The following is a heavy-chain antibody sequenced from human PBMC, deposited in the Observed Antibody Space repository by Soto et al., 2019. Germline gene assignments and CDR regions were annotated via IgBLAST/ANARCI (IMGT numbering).Heavy chain of an antibody. CDR3: ARQETRNYYYYGMDV. J-gene: IGHJ6*02. CDR2: IIPVFGPA. CDR1: GGAFSTYA. Sequence: QVQLVQSGAEVKKPGSSVKVSCKASGGAFSTYAISWVRQAPGQGLEWMGGIIPVFGPANYAQKFQGRVTLTADDSTPTANMELPSLRSEDTAVYYSARQETRNYYYYGMDVWGQGTTVTVSS. V-gene: IGHV1-69*12.